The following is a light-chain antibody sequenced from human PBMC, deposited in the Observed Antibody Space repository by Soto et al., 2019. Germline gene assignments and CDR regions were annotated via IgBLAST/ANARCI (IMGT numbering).Light chain of an antibody. Sequence: DIQMTQTPSSLSASVGDRVTIACEASQDIGNYLNWYQQRPGKAPKLLILDASSLDTGVPSRFSGSGSGTDFTFTISSLQSEDIATYYCQQYYNVPITSGHGTRLEIK. J-gene: IGKJ5*01. CDR2: DAS. V-gene: IGKV1-33*01. CDR3: QQYYNVPIT. CDR1: QDIGNY.